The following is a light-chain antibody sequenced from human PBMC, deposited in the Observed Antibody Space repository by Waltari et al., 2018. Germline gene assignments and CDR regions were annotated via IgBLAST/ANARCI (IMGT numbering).Light chain of an antibody. V-gene: IGLV2-8*01. CDR2: EVS. Sequence: QSALTQPPSASGSPGRSVTIPCTGTSSDVGGFNCASWYQHHPGNAPQLMIYEVSKPPSGVPDRFSGSKSGNTASLPVSALQAEDEADYYCSSYAGSNNYVFGTGTKVTVL. CDR1: SSDVGGFNC. CDR3: SSYAGSNNYV. J-gene: IGLJ1*01.